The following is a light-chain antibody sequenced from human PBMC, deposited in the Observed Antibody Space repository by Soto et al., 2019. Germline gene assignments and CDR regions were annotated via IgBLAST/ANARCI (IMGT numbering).Light chain of an antibody. V-gene: IGKV3-15*01. CDR2: GAS. Sequence: ELVMTQSPVTLSVSPGERAILSCRASQSVSNNLAWYQQKPGQAPSLLIYGASTRATGIPARFSGSGSGTEFTLTISSLQSEDFAVHYCQQYNNWPPFTFGKGTRLEIK. CDR1: QSVSNN. CDR3: QQYNNWPPFT. J-gene: IGKJ5*01.